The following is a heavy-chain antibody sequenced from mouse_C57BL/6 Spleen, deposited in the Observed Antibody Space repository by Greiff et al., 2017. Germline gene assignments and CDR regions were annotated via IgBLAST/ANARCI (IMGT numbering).Heavy chain of an antibody. CDR1: GYTFTSYW. CDR3: ARSRGNSYYYAMDY. Sequence: QVQLQQPGAELVRPGSSVKLSCKASGYTFTSYWMDWVKQRPGQGLEWIGNIYPSDSETHDNQKFKDKATLTVYKSASTAYMQRSSLTSEVSAVYYCARSRGNSYYYAMDYWGQGTSVTVSS. D-gene: IGHD2-1*01. J-gene: IGHJ4*01. CDR2: IYPSDSET. V-gene: IGHV1-61*01.